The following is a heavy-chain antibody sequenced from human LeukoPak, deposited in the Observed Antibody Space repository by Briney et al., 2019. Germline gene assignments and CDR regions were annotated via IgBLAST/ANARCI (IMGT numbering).Heavy chain of an antibody. Sequence: SQTLSLTCAISGDSVSSNSAAWNWIRQSPSRGLEWLGRTYYRHKWYDDYAVSVNSRMTINTDTSKNQFSLQLNSVTPEDTAVYYCARALIAVGAHYFDYWGQGNLVTVSS. V-gene: IGHV6-1*01. CDR1: GDSVSSNSAA. D-gene: IGHD6-19*01. J-gene: IGHJ4*02. CDR3: ARALIAVGAHYFDY. CDR2: TYYRHKWYD.